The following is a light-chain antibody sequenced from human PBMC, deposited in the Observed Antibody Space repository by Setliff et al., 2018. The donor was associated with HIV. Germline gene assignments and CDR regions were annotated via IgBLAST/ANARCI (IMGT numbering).Light chain of an antibody. Sequence: QSVLTQPASVSGSPGQSITISCTGSSSDIGSYDSISWYQQLPGKAPKLLIYEVTKRPSGVPDRFSASKSGNTASLTVSGLQAEDEADCYCSSYAAGNTFVFGTGTKVTVL. CDR2: EVT. CDR1: SSDIGSYDS. CDR3: SSYAAGNTFV. V-gene: IGLV2-8*01. J-gene: IGLJ1*01.